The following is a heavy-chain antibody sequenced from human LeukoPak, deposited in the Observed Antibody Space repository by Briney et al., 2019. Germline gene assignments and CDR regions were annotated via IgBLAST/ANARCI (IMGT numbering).Heavy chain of an antibody. CDR2: IYPGDSDT. V-gene: IGHV5-51*01. D-gene: IGHD5-24*01. CDR3: ARHRSERRDGYNPFDY. Sequence: GESLKISCKGSGYSFTNYWIGWVRQTPGKGLEWMGIIYPGDSDTRYSPSFQGQVTISADKSISTAYLQWSSLKASDTAMYYCARHRSERRDGYNPFDYWGQGTLVTVSS. CDR1: GYSFTNYW. J-gene: IGHJ4*02.